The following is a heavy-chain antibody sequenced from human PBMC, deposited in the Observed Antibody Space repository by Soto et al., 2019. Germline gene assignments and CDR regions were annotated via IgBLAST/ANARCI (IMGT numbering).Heavy chain of an antibody. J-gene: IGHJ4*02. CDR1: GFTFSSYG. Sequence: GGSLRLSCAASGFTFSSYGMHWVRQAPGKGLEWVAVISYDGSNKYYADSVKGRFTISRDNSKNTLYLQMNSLRAEDTAVYYCAKDRGSGDPSNYFDYWGQGTLVTVSS. CDR3: AKDRGSGDPSNYFDY. D-gene: IGHD4-17*01. V-gene: IGHV3-30*18. CDR2: ISYDGSNK.